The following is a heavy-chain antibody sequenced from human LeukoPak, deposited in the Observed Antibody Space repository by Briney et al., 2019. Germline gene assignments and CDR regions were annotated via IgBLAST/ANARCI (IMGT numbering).Heavy chain of an antibody. Sequence: PSETLSLTCTVSGGSISSYYWSWIRQPPGKGLEWIGYIYYSGSTNYNPSLKSRVTILVDTSKDQFSLKLSSVTAADTAVYYCATWRNWCDPWGQGTLVTVSS. CDR3: ATWRNWCDP. CDR2: IYYSGST. J-gene: IGHJ5*02. CDR1: GGSISSYY. D-gene: IGHD5-24*01. V-gene: IGHV4-59*01.